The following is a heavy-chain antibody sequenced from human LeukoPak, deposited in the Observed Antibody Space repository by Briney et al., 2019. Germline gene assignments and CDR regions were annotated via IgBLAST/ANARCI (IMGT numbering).Heavy chain of an antibody. CDR1: GFTFTNYA. CDR3: AKDRSIGTYCTFDH. J-gene: IGHJ4*02. V-gene: IGHV3-23*01. D-gene: IGHD1-26*01. CDR2: ISASGVMT. Sequence: PGGSLRLSCAASGFTFTNYAMTWVRQAPGKGLEWVSSISASGVMTYYADSVKGRFTVSRDTSKNSLYLQMSSLTAADTAVYYCAKDRSIGTYCTFDHWGQGTLVTVSS.